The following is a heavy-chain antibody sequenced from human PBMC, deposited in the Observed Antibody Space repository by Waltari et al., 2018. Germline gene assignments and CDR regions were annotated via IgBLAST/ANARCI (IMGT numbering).Heavy chain of an antibody. D-gene: IGHD3-10*01. CDR1: GFEFGAIY. CDR3: TVSEVGKYFEK. CDR2: GDPGEGRK. Sequence: VRLVQSGAGMRKPGTTLKISCHVSGFEFGAIYVHGVRQAPEKGLEWVGLGDPGEGRKLYAETFQGRVTIAADTSTNIVHMEVRGLRLEDAAVYYCTVSEVGKYFEKWGQGTLVTVSS. J-gene: IGHJ4*02. V-gene: IGHV1-69-2*01.